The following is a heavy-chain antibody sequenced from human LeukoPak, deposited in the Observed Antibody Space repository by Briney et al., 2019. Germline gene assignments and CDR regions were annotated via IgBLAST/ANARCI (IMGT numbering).Heavy chain of an antibody. Sequence: GGSLRLSCAASGSTFSSYWMSWVRQAAGKGLEWVANIKQDGSEKYYVDSVKSRFTISRDNAKNSLYLQMNSLRAEDTAVYYCARVVWGYFDYWGQGTLVTVSS. CDR2: IKQDGSEK. V-gene: IGHV3-7*01. CDR1: GSTFSSYW. CDR3: ARVVWGYFDY. D-gene: IGHD3-16*01. J-gene: IGHJ4*02.